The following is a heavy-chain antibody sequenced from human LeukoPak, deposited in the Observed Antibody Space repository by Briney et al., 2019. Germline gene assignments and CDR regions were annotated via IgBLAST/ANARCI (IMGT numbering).Heavy chain of an antibody. CDR2: NQFDDSGK. V-gene: IGHV3-30*02. Sequence: GGSLRLSCAASGLAFTFSTSGIHWVRQAPGKGLEWVAFNQFDDSGKSYADSVKGRLTTSRDNSKNTVFLQMNSLRDEDTAIYYCAREGGTIEIGEFDYWGQGTLVTVSS. CDR3: AREGGTIEIGEFDY. CDR1: GLAFTFSTSG. J-gene: IGHJ4*02. D-gene: IGHD3-16*02.